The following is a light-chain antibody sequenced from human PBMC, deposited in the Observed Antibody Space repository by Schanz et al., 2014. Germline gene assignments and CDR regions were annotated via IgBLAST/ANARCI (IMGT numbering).Light chain of an antibody. V-gene: IGLV2-8*01. CDR3: QSYDSSLSGYV. J-gene: IGLJ1*01. Sequence: QSALTQPPSASGSPGQSVTISCTGTSSDVGAYNYVSWYQQHPGKAPKLIISDVTRRPLGVPDRFSGSKSDNTASLTVSGLQVEDEADYYCQSYDSSLSGYVFGTGTKLTVL. CDR1: SSDVGAYNY. CDR2: DVT.